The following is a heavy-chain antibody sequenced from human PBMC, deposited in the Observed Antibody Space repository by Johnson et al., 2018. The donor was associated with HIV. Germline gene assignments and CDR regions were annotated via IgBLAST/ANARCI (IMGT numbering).Heavy chain of an antibody. D-gene: IGHD3-22*01. J-gene: IGHJ3*02. CDR2: INSDGGST. CDR3: ARDRGYWDAFDI. CDR1: GFRFSSSW. V-gene: IGHV3-74*03. Sequence: VQLVESGGGLVQPGGSLRLSCTASGFRFSSSWMHWVRQAPGKGLVWVSRINSDGGSTAYAESVKARFTISRDNAKNSLYLQMNSLRAEDTAVYYCARDRGYWDAFDIWGQGTMVTVSS.